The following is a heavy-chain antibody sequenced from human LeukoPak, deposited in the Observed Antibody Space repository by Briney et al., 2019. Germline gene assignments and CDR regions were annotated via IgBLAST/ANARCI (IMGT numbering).Heavy chain of an antibody. CDR1: GGSISSSSYY. V-gene: IGHV4-39*07. D-gene: IGHD3-10*01. CDR2: IYYSGST. CDR3: ARDRRITMVRGVIKWFDP. J-gene: IGHJ5*02. Sequence: SETLSLTCTVSGGSISSSSYYWGWIRQPPGKGLEWIGSIYYSGSTNYNPSLKSRVTISVDTSKNQFSLKLSSVTAADTAVYYCARDRRITMVRGVIKWFDPWGQGTLVTVSS.